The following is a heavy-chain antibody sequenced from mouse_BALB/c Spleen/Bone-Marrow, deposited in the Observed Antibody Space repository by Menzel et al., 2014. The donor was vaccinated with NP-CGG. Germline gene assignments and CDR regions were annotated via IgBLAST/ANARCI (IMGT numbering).Heavy chain of an antibody. Sequence: AVLLESGPGLVPPAPSVSITCTGSGFSLTSYGVSWVCQPPGNGLEGLGVITGDGSTDYNSALKSRLSISKDNSKSQVFLKMNSLQTDDTARYYCARDSFLITRALDYWGQGTSVTVSS. CDR2: ITGDGST. CDR3: ARDSFLITRALDY. V-gene: IGHV2-6-7*01. D-gene: IGHD2-4*01. J-gene: IGHJ4*01. CDR1: GFSLTSYG.